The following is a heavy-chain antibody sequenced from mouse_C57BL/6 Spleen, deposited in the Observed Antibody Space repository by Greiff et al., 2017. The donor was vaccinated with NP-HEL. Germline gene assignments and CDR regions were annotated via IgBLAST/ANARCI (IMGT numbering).Heavy chain of an antibody. J-gene: IGHJ4*01. CDR1: GYTFTSYW. CDR3: ARGGNSGSYYAMDY. CDR2: IDPSDSYT. Sequence: VQLQQPGAELVMPGASVKLSCKASGYTFTSYWMHWVKQRPGQGLEWIGEIDPSDSYTNYNQKFKGKSTLTVDKSSSTAYMQLSSLTSEDSAVYYCARGGNSGSYYAMDYWGQGTSVTVSS. V-gene: IGHV1-69*01. D-gene: IGHD2-1*01.